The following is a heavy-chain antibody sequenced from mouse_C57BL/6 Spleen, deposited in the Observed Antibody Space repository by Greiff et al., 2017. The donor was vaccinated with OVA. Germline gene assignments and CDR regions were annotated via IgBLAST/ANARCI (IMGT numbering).Heavy chain of an antibody. D-gene: IGHD4-1*01. V-gene: IGHV5-6*01. J-gene: IGHJ2*01. CDR2: ISSGGSYT. CDR3: ARHGLGGVVYYFDY. Sequence: DVQLQESGGDLVKPGGSLKLSCAASGFTFSSYGMSWVRQTPDKRLEWVATISSGGSYTYYPDSVKGRFTISRDNAKNTLYLQMSSLKSEDTAMYYCARHGLGGVVYYFDYWGQGTTLTVSS. CDR1: GFTFSSYG.